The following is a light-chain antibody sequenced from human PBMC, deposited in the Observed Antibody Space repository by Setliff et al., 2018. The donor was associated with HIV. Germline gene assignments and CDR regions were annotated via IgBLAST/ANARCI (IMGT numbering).Light chain of an antibody. Sequence: QSVLTQPASVSGSPGQSITISCTGTSNDVGRYDLVSWYQQHPARAFKLIIYQATRRPSGVSNRFSGSKSGNVASLTISGLQAEDEADYYCCSNTGSNTFVFGTGTKVTVL. CDR1: SNDVGRYDL. CDR3: CSNTGSNTFV. CDR2: QAT. V-gene: IGLV2-23*01. J-gene: IGLJ1*01.